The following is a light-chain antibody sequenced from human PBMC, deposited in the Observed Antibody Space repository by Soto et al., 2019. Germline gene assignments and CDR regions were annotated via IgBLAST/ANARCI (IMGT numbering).Light chain of an antibody. CDR3: SSYTNIRTVV. J-gene: IGLJ3*02. CDR1: SSDIGGYNY. Sequence: QSALTQPASVSGSPGQSITISCTGTSSDIGGYNYVSWYQQDPGKAPKLMIYEVSNRPSGVSNRFSGSKSGNTASLTISGLQSDDEGDYYCSSYTNIRTVVFGGGTKLTVL. CDR2: EVS. V-gene: IGLV2-14*01.